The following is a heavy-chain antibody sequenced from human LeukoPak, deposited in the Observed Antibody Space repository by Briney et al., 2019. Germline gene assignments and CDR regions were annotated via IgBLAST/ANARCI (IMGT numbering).Heavy chain of an antibody. CDR2: INWNGGST. J-gene: IGHJ4*02. CDR3: TRMMVRGATTVFDY. CDR1: GFTVSSNY. D-gene: IGHD3-10*01. V-gene: IGHV3-20*04. Sequence: GGSLRLSCAASGFTVSSNYMSWVRQAPGKGLEWVSGINWNGGSTGYADSVKGRFTISRDNAKNSLYLQMNSLKTEDTAVYYCTRMMVRGATTVFDYWGQGTLVTVSS.